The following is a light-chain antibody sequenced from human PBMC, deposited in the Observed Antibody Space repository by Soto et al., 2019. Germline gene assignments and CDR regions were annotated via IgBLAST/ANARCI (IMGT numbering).Light chain of an antibody. CDR3: QQYNSVSQT. V-gene: IGKV1-5*03. J-gene: IGKJ1*01. Sequence: DIQMTQSPSTLSASIGDRVTITCRASQSIAYWLAWYQQKPGKAPNLLVYQAPTLETGVPSRFSGSGSGTEFTLTISSLQPDDFATYYCQQYNSVSQTFGQGTKVDIK. CDR2: QAP. CDR1: QSIAYW.